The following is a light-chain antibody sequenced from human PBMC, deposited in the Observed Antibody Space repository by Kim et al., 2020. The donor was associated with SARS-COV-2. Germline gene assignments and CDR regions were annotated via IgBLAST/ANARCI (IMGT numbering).Light chain of an antibody. CDR2: LNSDGSH. CDR1: SGHSSYA. V-gene: IGLV4-69*01. CDR3: QTWGTGIG. Sequence: QLVLTQSPSASASLGASVKLTCTLSSGHSSYAIAWHQQQPEKGPRYLMKLNSDGSHSKGGGIPDRFSGSSSGAERYLTISSLQSEDEADYYCQTWGTGIGFGGGTKLTV. J-gene: IGLJ3*02.